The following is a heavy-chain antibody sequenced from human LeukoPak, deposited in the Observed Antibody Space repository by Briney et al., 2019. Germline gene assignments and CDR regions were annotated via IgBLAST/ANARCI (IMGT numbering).Heavy chain of an antibody. J-gene: IGHJ4*02. CDR3: ARVISGSLDY. V-gene: IGHV3-21*01. D-gene: IGHD1-26*01. Sequence: GGSLRLSCAASGFTFNTFSMNWVRQAPGKGLEWVSSISSTSTYIYYADSVKGRFTISRDNAKNSLYLQMNSLRAEDTAVYYCARVISGSLDYWGQGTLVIVSS. CDR1: GFTFNTFS. CDR2: ISSTSTYI.